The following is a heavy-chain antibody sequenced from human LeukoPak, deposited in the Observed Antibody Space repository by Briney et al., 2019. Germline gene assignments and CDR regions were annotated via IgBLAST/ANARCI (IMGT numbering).Heavy chain of an antibody. CDR2: IKQDGSET. V-gene: IGHV3-7*01. Sequence: PGGSLRLSCAASGFTFSTYWMTWVRQAPGKGLEWVANIKQDGSETYYVDSVRGRFTISRDNAKESLYLQMNSLRAEDTAVYYCGTDRGMAVQARFDYWGQGTLVTVSS. CDR3: GTDRGMAVQARFDY. J-gene: IGHJ4*02. D-gene: IGHD1-1*01. CDR1: GFTFSTYW.